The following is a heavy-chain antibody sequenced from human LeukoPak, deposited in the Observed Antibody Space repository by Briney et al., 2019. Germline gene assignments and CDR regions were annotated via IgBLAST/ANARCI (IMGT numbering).Heavy chain of an antibody. CDR2: ISRSGVST. J-gene: IGHJ4*02. Sequence: GGSLRLSCAASGFTFSSYAMNWVRQAPGKELEWVPAISRSGVSTYYADSVKGRFTISRDNSRDTLYLQMSSLRAEDTAVYYCARGGYDSSGNPDYWGQGTLVAVSS. CDR1: GFTFSSYA. CDR3: ARGGYDSSGNPDY. V-gene: IGHV3-23*01. D-gene: IGHD3-22*01.